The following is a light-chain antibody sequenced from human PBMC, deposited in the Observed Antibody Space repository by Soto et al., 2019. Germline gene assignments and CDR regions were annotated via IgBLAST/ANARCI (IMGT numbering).Light chain of an antibody. CDR2: SLS. Sequence: DIVLTQTPNSLPVTPGEPASISCKSSQSLLDRDDCKTYLDWYLQKPGQSPQLLIYSLSYRASGVPDRFSGSGSGTDFTLKISGVEAEDVGRYYCMQRTDFPFSFGLRTNLEIK. CDR3: MQRTDFPFS. V-gene: IGKV2-40*01. J-gene: IGKJ2*01. CDR1: QSLLDRDDCKTY.